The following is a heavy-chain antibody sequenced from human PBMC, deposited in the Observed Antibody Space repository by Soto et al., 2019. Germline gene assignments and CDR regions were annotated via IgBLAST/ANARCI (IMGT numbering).Heavy chain of an antibody. CDR3: ARDDYGGQSHKFLDY. Sequence: QVQLVQSGAEVKKPGASIKVSCKASGYTFSAYYIHWVRQAPGQGLEWMGWINPKSGGTNNAQKFQGRVTMTSDTSISTASMELSRLTSDNTAVYYCARDDYGGQSHKFLDYWGQGTLVTVSS. D-gene: IGHD4-17*01. J-gene: IGHJ4*02. CDR1: GYTFSAYY. CDR2: INPKSGGT. V-gene: IGHV1-2*02.